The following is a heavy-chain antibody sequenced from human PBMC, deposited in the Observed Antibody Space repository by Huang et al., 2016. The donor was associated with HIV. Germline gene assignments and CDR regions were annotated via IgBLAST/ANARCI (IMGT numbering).Heavy chain of an antibody. V-gene: IGHV3-7*01. D-gene: IGHD6-19*01. J-gene: IGHJ4*02. CDR2: INQDGAEK. CDR3: ARGHSSGWCFDY. Sequence: EAQLVESGGGLVRPGGSLRLSCAASGFGFSAFWLSWVRQIPGKGVEGVANINQDGAEKYDVDSVKGRFTISRDNAKDSLSLQMNSLRAEDTAVYYCARGHSSGWCFDYWGQGTLVTVSS. CDR1: GFGFSAFW.